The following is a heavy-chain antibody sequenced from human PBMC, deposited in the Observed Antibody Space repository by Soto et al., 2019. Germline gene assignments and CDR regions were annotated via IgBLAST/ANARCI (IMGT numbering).Heavy chain of an antibody. CDR1: GGSISSYY. CDR2: IYYSGST. D-gene: IGHD5-12*01. CDR3: ARYTTIVGTFDY. J-gene: IGHJ4*02. V-gene: IGHV4-59*01. Sequence: SETLSLTCTVSGGSISSYYWSWFRQPPGKGLEWIGYIYYSGSTNYNPSLKSRVTISADTSKNQFSLKLSSVTAADTAVYYCARYTTIVGTFDYWGQGTRVPVST.